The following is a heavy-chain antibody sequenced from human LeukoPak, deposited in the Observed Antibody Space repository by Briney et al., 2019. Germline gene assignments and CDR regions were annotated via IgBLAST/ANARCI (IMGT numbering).Heavy chain of an antibody. D-gene: IGHD2-15*01. CDR2: INHSGST. Sequence: SETLSLTCAVYGGSFSGYYWSWIRQPPGKGLEWIGEINHSGSTNYNPSLKSRVTISVDTSKNQFSLKLSSVTAADTAVYYCARGGMVVAATPTTFDYWGQGTLVTVSS. V-gene: IGHV4-34*01. CDR3: ARGGMVVAATPTTFDY. J-gene: IGHJ4*02. CDR1: GGSFSGYY.